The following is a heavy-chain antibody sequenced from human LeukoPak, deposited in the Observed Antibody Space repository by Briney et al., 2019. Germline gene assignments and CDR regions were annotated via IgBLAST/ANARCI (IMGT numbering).Heavy chain of an antibody. CDR1: GGSISSGDYY. J-gene: IGHJ5*02. Sequence: KSSETLSLTCTVSGGSISSGDYYWSWIRQHPGKGLEWIGYISYSGTYYNPSLKSRVTISLDTSNNQFSLKLTSVTAADTAVYYCARGWQQLANWFDPWGQGALVTVSS. CDR3: ARGWQQLANWFDP. V-gene: IGHV4-31*03. CDR2: ISYSGT. D-gene: IGHD6-13*01.